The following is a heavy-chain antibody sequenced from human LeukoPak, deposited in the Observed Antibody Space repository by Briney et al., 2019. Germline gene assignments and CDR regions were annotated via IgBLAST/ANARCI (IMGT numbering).Heavy chain of an antibody. Sequence: SETLSLTCSVSGSSMNLYSWNWIRQSPGKGLEWIANMYYSGTTNYNPSLENRAAISLDLSRHQFSLRLNSVTAADTAVYYCARRAPTVNNWFDPWGQGILVTVSS. CDR2: MYYSGTT. CDR3: ARRAPTVNNWFDP. V-gene: IGHV4-59*12. CDR1: GSSMNLYS. J-gene: IGHJ5*02.